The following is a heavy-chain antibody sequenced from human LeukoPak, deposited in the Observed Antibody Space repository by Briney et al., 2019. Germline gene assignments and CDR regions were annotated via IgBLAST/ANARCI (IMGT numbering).Heavy chain of an antibody. V-gene: IGHV3-30*02. Sequence: GGSLRLSCAASGFTFSSYGMHWVRQAPGKGLEWVAFIRYDGSNKYYADSVKGRFTISRDNAKNSLYLQMNSLRAEDTAVYYCAREIRGATPYYFDYWGQGTLVTVSS. D-gene: IGHD1-26*01. J-gene: IGHJ4*02. CDR1: GFTFSSYG. CDR3: AREIRGATPYYFDY. CDR2: IRYDGSNK.